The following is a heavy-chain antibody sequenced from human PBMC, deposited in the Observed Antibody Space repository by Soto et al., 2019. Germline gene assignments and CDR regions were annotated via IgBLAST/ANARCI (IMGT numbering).Heavy chain of an antibody. CDR2: INAGNGNT. CDR1: GYTFTSYA. D-gene: IGHD3-22*01. CDR3: ARVPAYYSDSSGYYPFDY. V-gene: IGHV1-3*01. J-gene: IGHJ4*02. Sequence: ASVKVSCKASGYTFTSYAMHWVRQAPGQRLEWMGWINAGNGNTKYSQKFQGRVTITRDTSASTAYMELSSLRSEDTAVYYCARVPAYYSDSSGYYPFDYWGQGTLVTVSS.